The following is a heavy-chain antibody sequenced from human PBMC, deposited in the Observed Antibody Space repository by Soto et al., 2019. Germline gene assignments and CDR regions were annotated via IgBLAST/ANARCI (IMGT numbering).Heavy chain of an antibody. J-gene: IGHJ4*02. Sequence: GGSLGLSCAASGFTVSSNYMSWVRQAPGKGLEWISIIYSAGNTYYADSVKGRFTISRDNSKNTLYLQMNSLRAEDTAVYYCARDLNYYDSSGYPDYWGQGTLVTVSS. CDR1: GFTVSSNY. D-gene: IGHD3-22*01. V-gene: IGHV3-66*01. CDR2: IYSAGNT. CDR3: ARDLNYYDSSGYPDY.